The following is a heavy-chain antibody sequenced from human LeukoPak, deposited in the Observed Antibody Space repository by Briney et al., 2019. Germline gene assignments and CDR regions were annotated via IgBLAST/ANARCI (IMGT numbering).Heavy chain of an antibody. CDR1: GDAFTNYC. J-gene: IGHJ4*02. Sequence: APVKVSCKAPGDAFTNYCFHWVRPTPRHGLEWMGIVDPGVATPTYAERFQGRVTTTRDASTVTVYRELRSLKGEDTAVYYCAKSRLRFLHWYYWGQGTVVTVSS. CDR3: AKSRLRFLHWYY. CDR2: VDPGVATP. V-gene: IGHV1-46*03. D-gene: IGHD3-3*01.